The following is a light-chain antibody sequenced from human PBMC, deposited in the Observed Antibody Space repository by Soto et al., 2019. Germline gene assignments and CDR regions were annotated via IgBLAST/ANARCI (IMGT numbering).Light chain of an antibody. CDR2: IDD. V-gene: IGLV1-44*01. J-gene: IGLJ7*01. CDR3: ATWDDSLNAAV. Sequence: QSVLTQPPSLSGTPGQRVTISCSGSTSNIAGNTVHWYQHLPETAPKHLIYIDDQRPSGVPDRFSGSKSGTSASLAISGLQSEDEADYYCATWDDSLNAAVFGGGTQLTVL. CDR1: TSNIAGNT.